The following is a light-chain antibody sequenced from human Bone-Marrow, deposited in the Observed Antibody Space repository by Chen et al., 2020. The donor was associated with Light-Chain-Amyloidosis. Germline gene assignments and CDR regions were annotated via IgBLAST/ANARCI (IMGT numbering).Light chain of an antibody. Sequence: QSALTQPASVSASPGKSITISCTGTSSDVGGDNHVSWYQQHPDKAPKLMIYEVTNRPSWVPDRFSGSKSDNTASLTISGLQTEDEADYFCSSYTITNTLVFGSGTRVTVL. CDR1: SSDVGGDNH. CDR3: SSYTITNTLV. J-gene: IGLJ1*01. CDR2: EVT. V-gene: IGLV2-14*01.